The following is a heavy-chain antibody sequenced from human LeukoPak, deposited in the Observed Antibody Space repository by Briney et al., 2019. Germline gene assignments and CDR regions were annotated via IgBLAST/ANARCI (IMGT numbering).Heavy chain of an antibody. Sequence: ASVKVSCKASGGTFSSYAISWVRQAPGQGLEWMGGIIPIFGTANYAQKFQGRVTITTDESTSTAYMELSSLRSEDTAVYYCARDQTYYYDSSGYYNAVYWGQGTLATASS. J-gene: IGHJ4*02. V-gene: IGHV1-69*05. CDR1: GGTFSSYA. CDR2: IIPIFGTA. D-gene: IGHD3-22*01. CDR3: ARDQTYYYDSSGYYNAVY.